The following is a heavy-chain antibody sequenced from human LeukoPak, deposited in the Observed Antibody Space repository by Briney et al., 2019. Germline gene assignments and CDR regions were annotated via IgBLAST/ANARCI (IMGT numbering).Heavy chain of an antibody. CDR2: IIPIFGTA. J-gene: IGHJ3*02. V-gene: IGHV1-69*13. CDR1: GGTFSSYA. D-gene: IGHD4-17*01. CDR3: ARGGPTVTTIAFDI. Sequence: SVKVSCKASGGTFSSYAISWVRQAPGQGLEWMGGIIPIFGTANYAQKFQGRVTITADESTSTAYMELSSLRSEDTAVYYCARGGPTVTTIAFDIWGQGTMVTVSS.